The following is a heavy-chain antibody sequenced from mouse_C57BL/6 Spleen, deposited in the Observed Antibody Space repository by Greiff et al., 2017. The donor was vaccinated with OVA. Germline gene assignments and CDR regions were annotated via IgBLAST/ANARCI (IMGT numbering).Heavy chain of an antibody. Sequence: VQPKESGPELVKPGASVKISCKASGYSFTGYFMNWVKQSHGKSLEWIGRINPYNGDTFYNQKFKGKATLTVDKSSSTAHMELLSLTSEDFAVYYCARHYGSSSYAMDYWGQGTSVTVSS. CDR3: ARHYGSSSYAMDY. CDR1: GYSFTGYF. V-gene: IGHV1-37*01. J-gene: IGHJ4*01. CDR2: INPYNGDT. D-gene: IGHD1-1*01.